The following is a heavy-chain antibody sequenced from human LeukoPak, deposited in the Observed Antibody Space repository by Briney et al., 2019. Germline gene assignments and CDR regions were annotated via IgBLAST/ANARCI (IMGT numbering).Heavy chain of an antibody. CDR2: NYSGGST. V-gene: IGHV3-66*01. D-gene: IGHD3-22*01. CDR3: ARGSGDTMIVAGADQYYGMDV. CDR1: GFTVRSNY. Sequence: GGSLRLSCAASGFTVRSNYMSWVRQAPGKGLEWVSDNYSGGSTYYADSVKGRFTISRDNYKNTLYLQMNSLRAEDTAVYYCARGSGDTMIVAGADQYYGMDVWGQGTTVTVSS. J-gene: IGHJ6*02.